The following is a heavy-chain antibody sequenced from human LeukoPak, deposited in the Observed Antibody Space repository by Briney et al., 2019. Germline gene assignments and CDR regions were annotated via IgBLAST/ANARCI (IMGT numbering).Heavy chain of an antibody. D-gene: IGHD2-8*01. J-gene: IGHJ5*01. CDR1: GASFNTYY. V-gene: IGHV4-34*01. Sequence: SETLSLTCAVYGASFNTYYWTWNRQSPDKGLEWIGEVKHDGDTNVNPSLRSRVVMSVDASKNQFSLKMTSVTAADTAIYFCARGPVALPNDRLSLFFDFWGQGTLVTVSS. CDR2: VKHDGDT. CDR3: ARGPVALPNDRLSLFFDF.